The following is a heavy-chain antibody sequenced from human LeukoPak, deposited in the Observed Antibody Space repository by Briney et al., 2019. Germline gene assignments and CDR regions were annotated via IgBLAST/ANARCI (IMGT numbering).Heavy chain of an antibody. V-gene: IGHV4-59*01. CDR3: ARDQGVSGSGGSDAFDI. J-gene: IGHJ3*02. D-gene: IGHD3-10*01. CDR1: GGSISSYY. Sequence: SETLSLTCTVSGGSISSYYWSWIRQPPGKGLEWIGYIYYSGSTNYNPSLKSRVTISVDTSKNQFSLKLSSVTAADTAVYYCARDQGVSGSGGSDAFDIWGQGTMVTVSS. CDR2: IYYSGST.